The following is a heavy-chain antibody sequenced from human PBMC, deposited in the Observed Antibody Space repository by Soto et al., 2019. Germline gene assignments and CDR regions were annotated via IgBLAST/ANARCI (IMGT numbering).Heavy chain of an antibody. CDR3: ARDVSPGSGPYYDAFDI. CDR2: IRPDESKK. CDR1: GFTFSDYW. V-gene: IGHV3-7*05. D-gene: IGHD3-22*01. Sequence: EVQLVESGGGLVQPGESLRLSCSASGFTFSDYWMTWVRQAPGKGLEWVANIRPDESKKSYLDSVRGRFTVSRDNARHLLYLQMVSLRAEDTALYYCARDVSPGSGPYYDAFDIWGQGTMVTVSS. J-gene: IGHJ3*02.